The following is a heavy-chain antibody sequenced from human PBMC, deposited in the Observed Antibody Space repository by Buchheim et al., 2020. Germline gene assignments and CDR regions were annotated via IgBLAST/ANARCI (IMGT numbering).Heavy chain of an antibody. Sequence: VQLLESGGGLVQPGGSLRLSCAASGFTFSSYGMHWVRQAPGKGLEWVAFILYDGTYKYYADSVKGRFTISRDNSKNTLYLQMNSLRTEDTAMYFCAKVRGLHYYDSSGELDYWGQGTL. D-gene: IGHD3-22*01. CDR2: ILYDGTYK. CDR3: AKVRGLHYYDSSGELDY. J-gene: IGHJ4*02. V-gene: IGHV3-30*18. CDR1: GFTFSSYG.